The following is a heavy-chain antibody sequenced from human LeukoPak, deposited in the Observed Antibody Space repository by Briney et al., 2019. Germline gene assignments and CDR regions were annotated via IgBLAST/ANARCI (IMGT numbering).Heavy chain of an antibody. CDR2: IIPILGIA. J-gene: IGHJ6*02. D-gene: IGHD3-10*01. V-gene: IGHV1-69*04. CDR1: GGTFSSYA. CDR3: ARELLWFGELFHNYYYYGMDV. Sequence: SVKVSCKASGGTFSSYAISWVRQAPGQGLEWMGGIIPILGIANYAQKFQGRVTITADKSTSTAYMELSSLRSEDTAVYYCARELLWFGELFHNYYYYGMDVWGQGTTVTVSS.